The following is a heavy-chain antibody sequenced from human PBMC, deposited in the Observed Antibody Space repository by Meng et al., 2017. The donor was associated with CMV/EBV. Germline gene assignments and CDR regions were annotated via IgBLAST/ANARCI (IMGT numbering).Heavy chain of an antibody. CDR1: GGSFSGYY. D-gene: IGHD7-27*01. CDR3: ARGTANWGLYFDY. CDR2: INHSGST. Sequence: ESLKISCAVYGGSFSGYYWSWIRQPPGKGLEWIGEINHSGSTNYNPSLKSRVTISVDTSKNQFSLKLSSVTAADTAVYYCARGTANWGLYFDYWGQGTLVTVSS. J-gene: IGHJ4*02. V-gene: IGHV4-34*01.